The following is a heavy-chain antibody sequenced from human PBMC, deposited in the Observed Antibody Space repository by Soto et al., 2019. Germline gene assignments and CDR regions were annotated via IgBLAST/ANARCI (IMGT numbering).Heavy chain of an antibody. J-gene: IGHJ5*02. D-gene: IGHD6-13*01. CDR1: GFTFRSFT. V-gene: IGHV3-21*01. CDR2: ISSNSAYI. CDR3: TRDASRDSSARGWFDP. Sequence: GGSLRLSCAASGFTFRSFTMNWVRQAPGKGLEWVSTISSNSAYIYYTDALRGRFTISRDNAKNSLHLQMSSLRAEDTAVYYCTRDASRDSSARGWFDPWGPGTLVTVSS.